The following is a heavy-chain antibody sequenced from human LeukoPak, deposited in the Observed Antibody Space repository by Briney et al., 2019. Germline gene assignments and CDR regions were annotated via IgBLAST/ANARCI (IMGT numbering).Heavy chain of an antibody. D-gene: IGHD3-16*01. J-gene: IGHJ4*02. CDR3: AKSADGGTDY. Sequence: PGRSLRLSCAASGFAFSSYAMHWVRQGPGKGLEWVAFIRYDGSNKYYADSVKGRFTISRDNSKNTLYLQMNSLRAEDTAVYYCAKSADGGTDYWGQGTLVTVSS. CDR1: GFAFSSYA. CDR2: IRYDGSNK. V-gene: IGHV3-30*02.